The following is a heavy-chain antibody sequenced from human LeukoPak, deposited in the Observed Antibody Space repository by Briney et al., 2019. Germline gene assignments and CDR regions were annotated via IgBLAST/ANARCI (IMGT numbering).Heavy chain of an antibody. CDR2: ISGNGGST. D-gene: IGHD5-24*01. J-gene: IGHJ4*02. CDR3: ARGGMATIKVSDY. V-gene: IGHV3-64*01. CDR1: GFTFSSYA. Sequence: GGSLRLSCAASGFTFSSYAMHWVRQAPGKGLEYVSAISGNGGSTYYANSVKGRFTISRDNSKNTLYLQMGSLRAEDMAVYYCARGGMATIKVSDYWGQGTLVTVSS.